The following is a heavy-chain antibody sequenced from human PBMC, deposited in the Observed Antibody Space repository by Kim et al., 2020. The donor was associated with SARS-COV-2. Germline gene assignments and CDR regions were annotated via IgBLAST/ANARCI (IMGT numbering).Heavy chain of an antibody. V-gene: IGHV3-30*07. CDR3: ARSSAAGYYDRTVYIDF. D-gene: IGHD3-22*01. Sequence: RGRFTVSRDNSKNTLYLEMSSLRAEDTAVYFCARSSAAGYYDRTVYIDFWGQGSLVTVSS. J-gene: IGHJ4*02.